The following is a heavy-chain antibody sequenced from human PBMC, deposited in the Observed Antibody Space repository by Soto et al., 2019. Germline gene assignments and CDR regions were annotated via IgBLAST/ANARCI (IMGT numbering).Heavy chain of an antibody. CDR2: INAGNGNT. D-gene: IGHD1-26*01. CDR1: GYTFTSYA. CDR3: ARGGSLYWYFDL. Sequence: QVQLVQSGAEVKKPGASVKVSCKASGYTFTSYAMHWVRQAPGQRLEWMGWINAGNGNTKYSRKFQGRVTITRDTSASPAYMELSSLRSEDTAVYYCARGGSLYWYFDLWGRGTLVTVSS. J-gene: IGHJ2*01. V-gene: IGHV1-3*01.